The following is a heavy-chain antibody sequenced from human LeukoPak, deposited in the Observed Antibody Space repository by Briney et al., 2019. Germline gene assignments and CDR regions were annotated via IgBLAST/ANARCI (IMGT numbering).Heavy chain of an antibody. V-gene: IGHV4-59*08. Sequence: SETLSLTCTVSGGSTSSDHWSWIRQPPEKGLEWIGCISYRGSTNYNPSLKSRVTISVDTSKKHFSLKLTSVTAADTGIYYCARGRGLGVITPYSDSWGQGTLVTLSP. CDR2: ISYRGST. D-gene: IGHD3-16*02. J-gene: IGHJ4*02. CDR3: ARGRGLGVITPYSDS. CDR1: GGSTSSDH.